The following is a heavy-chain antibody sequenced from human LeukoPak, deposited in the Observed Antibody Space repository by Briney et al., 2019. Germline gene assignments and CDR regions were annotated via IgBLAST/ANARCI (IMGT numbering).Heavy chain of an antibody. Sequence: GGSLRLSCAASGFTFSSYGMHWVRQAPGKGLEWVAVISYDGSNKYYADSVKGRFTISRDNSKNTLYLQMNSLRAEDTAVYYCAGRGSTSGSSPLDYWGQGNLVTVSS. CDR1: GFTFSSYG. D-gene: IGHD2-2*01. CDR2: ISYDGSNK. V-gene: IGHV3-30*12. CDR3: AGRGSTSGSSPLDY. J-gene: IGHJ4*02.